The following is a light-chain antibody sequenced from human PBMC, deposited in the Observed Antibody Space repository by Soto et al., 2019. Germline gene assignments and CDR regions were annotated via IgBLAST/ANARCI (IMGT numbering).Light chain of an antibody. CDR3: QSYNGAPWT. CDR2: AAS. J-gene: IGKJ1*01. CDR1: QGISTY. V-gene: IGKV1-27*01. Sequence: DIQMTQSPSSLSASVGDRVTITCRASQGISTYLVWYQQKPGTVPKLLIFAASTLQSGVPSRFSGSGSGTDLTLTISSLQPEDVATYYCQSYNGAPWTFGQGTKVVIK.